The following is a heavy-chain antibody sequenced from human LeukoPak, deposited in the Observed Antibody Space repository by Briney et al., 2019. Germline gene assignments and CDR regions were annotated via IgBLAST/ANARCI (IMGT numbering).Heavy chain of an antibody. CDR2: ISYDGSNK. Sequence: GRSLRLSCAASGFTFSSYAMHWVRQAPGKGLEWVAVISYDGSNKYYADSVKGRFTISRDNSKNTLYLQMNSLRAEDTAVYYCARGFSGWYVGYYFDYWGQGTLVTVSS. D-gene: IGHD6-19*01. V-gene: IGHV3-30*04. J-gene: IGHJ4*02. CDR3: ARGFSGWYVGYYFDY. CDR1: GFTFSSYA.